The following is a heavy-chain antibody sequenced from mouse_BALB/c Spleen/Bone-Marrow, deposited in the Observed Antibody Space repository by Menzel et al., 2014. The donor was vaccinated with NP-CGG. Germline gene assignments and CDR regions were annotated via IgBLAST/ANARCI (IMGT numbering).Heavy chain of an antibody. J-gene: IGHJ4*01. D-gene: IGHD2-4*01. V-gene: IGHV2-9*02. CDR1: GFSLTSYG. CDR3: ARSTMRIWAMDF. Sequence: QVQLKESGPGPAAPSQSLSISCTVSGFSLTSYGVHWVRQPPGKGLEWLGVMWAGGSTNYNSALMSRLSISKDNSKSQVFLKIDNLQTDDTAMCYCARSTMRIWAMDFLGHGTSVTVSS. CDR2: MWAGGST.